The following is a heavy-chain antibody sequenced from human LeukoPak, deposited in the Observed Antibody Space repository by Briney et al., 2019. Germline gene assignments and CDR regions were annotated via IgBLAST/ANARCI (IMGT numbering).Heavy chain of an antibody. D-gene: IGHD1-26*01. CDR2: ISWNSGSI. V-gene: IGHV3-9*01. CDR1: GFTFDDYA. CDR3: AKDGGSYTYYYYYYMDV. J-gene: IGHJ6*03. Sequence: GRSLRLSCAASGFTFDDYAMHWVRQAPGKGLEWVSGISWNSGSIAYADSVKGRFTISRDNAKNSLYLQMNSLRAEDTALYYCAKDGGSYTYYYYYYMDVWGKGTTVTVSS.